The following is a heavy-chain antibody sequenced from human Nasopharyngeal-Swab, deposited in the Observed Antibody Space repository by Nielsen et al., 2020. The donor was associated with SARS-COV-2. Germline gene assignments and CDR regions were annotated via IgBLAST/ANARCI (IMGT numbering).Heavy chain of an antibody. D-gene: IGHD3-3*01. CDR2: INDRGSG. CDR3: ARDANSRFLEWLLEDWYFDL. Sequence: SETLSLTCVVFGGTLNGFHWKWIRQTPGKGLEWIGEINDRGSGNYNPSLKSRVTISVDTSKNQFSLKLSSVTAADTAVYYCARDANSRFLEWLLEDWYFDLWGRGTLVTVSS. V-gene: IGHV4-34*01. J-gene: IGHJ2*01. CDR1: GGTLNGFH.